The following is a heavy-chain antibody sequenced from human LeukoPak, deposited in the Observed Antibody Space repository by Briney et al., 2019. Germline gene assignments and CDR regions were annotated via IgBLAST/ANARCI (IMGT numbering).Heavy chain of an antibody. Sequence: PGGSLRLSCAASGFTFSHSAMSWVRQAPGKGLEWISTISGSGSDTNYADSVRGRLIISRDNSKNTLFLQMNSLRAEDTAVYYCAGEARIAAASFDYWGQGTLVTVSS. D-gene: IGHD6-13*01. CDR1: GFTFSHSA. V-gene: IGHV3-23*01. J-gene: IGHJ4*02. CDR3: AGEARIAAASFDY. CDR2: ISGSGSDT.